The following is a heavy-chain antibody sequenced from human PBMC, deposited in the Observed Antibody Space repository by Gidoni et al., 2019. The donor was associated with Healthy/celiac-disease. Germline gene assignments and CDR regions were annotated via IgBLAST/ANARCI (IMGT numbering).Heavy chain of an antibody. V-gene: IGHV1-69*01. CDR3: ARDAQRGYSGYEPFYYYYYMDV. Sequence: QVPLVQSGAAVKKPGSSVKVSCKASGGTFSSYAISWLRQAPGHGLEWMGGIIPIFGTANYAQKFQGRVTISADEATSTAYMERSSLRSEDTAVYYCARDAQRGYSGYEPFYYYYYMDVWGKGTTVTVSS. J-gene: IGHJ6*03. CDR1: GGTFSSYA. CDR2: IIPIFGTA. D-gene: IGHD5-12*01.